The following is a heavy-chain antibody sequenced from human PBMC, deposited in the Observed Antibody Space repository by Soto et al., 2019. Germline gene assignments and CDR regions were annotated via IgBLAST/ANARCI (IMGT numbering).Heavy chain of an antibody. CDR2: ISGTGGT. CDR1: GFTFSSHV. J-gene: IGHJ4*02. Sequence: EVQLWESGGGLVQPGGSLRLSCAVSGFTFSSHVMSWVRQAPGKGLEWVSAISGTGGTYYSDSVKGGFNISRDHSKNALSLQMNNLSYADTAVYYCAKDRRGAYCSGGICDAPDYWGQGTVVIVSS. D-gene: IGHD2-15*01. V-gene: IGHV3-23*01. CDR3: AKDRRGAYCSGGICDAPDY.